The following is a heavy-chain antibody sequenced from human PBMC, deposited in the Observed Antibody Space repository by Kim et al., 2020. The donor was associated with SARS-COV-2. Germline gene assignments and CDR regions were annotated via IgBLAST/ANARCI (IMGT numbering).Heavy chain of an antibody. CDR2: IFHTGST. V-gene: IGHV4-38-2*02. CDR1: GYSFSRGYY. J-gene: IGHJ4*02. Sequence: SETLSLTCTVSGYSFSRGYYWGWIRQPPGEGLEWIGSIFHTGSTYYNPSLKSRVTVSLDTSKNQFSLDLNSVTAADTAVYYCARAQHLWSPTFDYWGQGTLVTVSA. D-gene: IGHD5-18*01. CDR3: ARAQHLWSPTFDY.